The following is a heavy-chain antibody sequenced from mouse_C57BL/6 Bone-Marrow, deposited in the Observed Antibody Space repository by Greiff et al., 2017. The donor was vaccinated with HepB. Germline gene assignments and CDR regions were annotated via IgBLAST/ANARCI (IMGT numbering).Heavy chain of an antibody. CDR3: ARDLDYFDY. J-gene: IGHJ2*01. CDR1: GFTLSDYY. Sequence: EVKVVESEGGLVQPGSSMKLSCTASGFTLSDYYMAWVRQVPEKGLEWVANINYDGSSTYYLDSLKSRFIISRDNAKNILYLQMSSLKSEDTATYYCARDLDYFDYWGQGTTLTVSS. V-gene: IGHV5-16*01. CDR2: INYDGSST.